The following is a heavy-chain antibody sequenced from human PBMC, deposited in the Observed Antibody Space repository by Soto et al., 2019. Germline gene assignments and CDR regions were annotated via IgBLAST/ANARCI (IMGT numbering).Heavy chain of an antibody. CDR2: IYHSGST. D-gene: IGHD2-15*01. CDR3: ASGQVVAAQH. V-gene: IGHV4-30-2*01. J-gene: IGHJ4*02. Sequence: QLQLQESGSGLVKPSQTLSLTCAVSGGSISSGGYSWSWIRQPPGKGLEWIGYIYHSGSTYYNPSLKSRVSISVDRSKNQFSLKLSAVTAADTSVYYCASGQVVAAQHWGQGTLVTVSS. CDR1: GGSISSGGYS.